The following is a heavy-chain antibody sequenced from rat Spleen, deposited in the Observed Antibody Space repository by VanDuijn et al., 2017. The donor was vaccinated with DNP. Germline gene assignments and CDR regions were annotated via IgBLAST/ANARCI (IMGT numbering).Heavy chain of an antibody. D-gene: IGHD4-3*01. Sequence: EVQLVESGGGLVQPGRSLKLSCAASGFSLSNYDMAWVRQAPTKGLDWVASINSNGGVTYYGDSVKGRFTISRDNAKSTLYLHMNSLRSEDMATYYCARWYNSGYFFDYWGQGVMVTVSS. J-gene: IGHJ2*01. CDR3: ARWYNSGYFFDY. CDR1: GFSLSNYD. V-gene: IGHV5-22*01. CDR2: INSNGGVT.